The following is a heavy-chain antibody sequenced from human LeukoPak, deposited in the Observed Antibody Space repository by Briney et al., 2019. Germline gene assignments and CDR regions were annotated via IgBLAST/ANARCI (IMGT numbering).Heavy chain of an antibody. V-gene: IGHV3-11*01. CDR2: ISSSGSTI. CDR1: GFTFSDYY. J-gene: IGHJ4*02. CDR3: ARWTAAPAGGYFDY. D-gene: IGHD1-14*01. Sequence: PGGSLRLSCAASGFTFSDYYMSWIRQARGKGLEWVSYISSSGSTIYYADSVKGRFTISMDNAKNSLYLQMNSLRAEDTAVYYCARWTAAPAGGYFDYWGQGTLVTVSS.